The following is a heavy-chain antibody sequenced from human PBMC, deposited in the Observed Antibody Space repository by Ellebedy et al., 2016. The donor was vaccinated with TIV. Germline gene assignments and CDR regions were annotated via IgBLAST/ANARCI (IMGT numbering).Heavy chain of an antibody. CDR2: VNHRGII. V-gene: IGHV4-34*01. Sequence: MPSETLSLTCAVYGGSLSGYYWTWIRQSPGKGLQWIGAVNHRGIINYNPSLESRVTMSIDTSKNQFSLNVSSVTAADTAIFYCAATPGSYTSGFLTHWGQGTLVTVSS. CDR3: AATPGSYTSGFLTH. J-gene: IGHJ4*02. CDR1: GGSLSGYY. D-gene: IGHD1-26*01.